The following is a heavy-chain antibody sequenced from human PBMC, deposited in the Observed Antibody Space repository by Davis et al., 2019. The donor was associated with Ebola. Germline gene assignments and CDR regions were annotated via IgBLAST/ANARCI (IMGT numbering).Heavy chain of an antibody. V-gene: IGHV3-73*01. CDR3: TRHYSYYYYGMDV. Sequence: GESLKISCAASGFTFSGSAMHWVRQASGKGLEWVGRIRSKANSYATAYAASVKGRFTISRDDSKNTAYLQMNSLKTEDTAVYYCTRHYSYYYYGMDVWGQGTTVTVSS. CDR2: IRSKANSYAT. CDR1: GFTFSGSA. J-gene: IGHJ6*02. D-gene: IGHD2-15*01.